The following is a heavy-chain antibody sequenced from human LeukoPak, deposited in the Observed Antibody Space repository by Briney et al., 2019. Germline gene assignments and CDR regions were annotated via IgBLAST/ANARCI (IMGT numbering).Heavy chain of an antibody. D-gene: IGHD3-3*01. CDR2: IYPGDSDT. J-gene: IGHJ6*03. CDR3: ARLVFGVVSDYYYMDV. Sequence: GESLKISCKGSGYSFTSYWIGWVRQMPGKGLEWMGIIYPGDSDTRDSPFLQGQVTISADKSLSTAYLQWSSLKASDTAMYYCARLVFGVVSDYYYMDVWGKGTTVTVSS. V-gene: IGHV5-51*01. CDR1: GYSFTSYW.